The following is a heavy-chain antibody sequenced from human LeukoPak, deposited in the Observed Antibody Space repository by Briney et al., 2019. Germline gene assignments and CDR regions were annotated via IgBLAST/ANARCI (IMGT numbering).Heavy chain of an antibody. J-gene: IGHJ4*02. V-gene: IGHV3-30*18. CDR1: GFTFSSYG. D-gene: IGHD2-2*01. Sequence: PGRSLRLSCAASGFTFSSYGMHWVRQAPGKGLEWVAVISYDGSNKYYADSVKGRFTISRDNSKNTLYLQMNSLRAEDTAVYYCAKDYRRYCSSTSCQPFDYWGQGTLATVSS. CDR3: AKDYRRYCSSTSCQPFDY. CDR2: ISYDGSNK.